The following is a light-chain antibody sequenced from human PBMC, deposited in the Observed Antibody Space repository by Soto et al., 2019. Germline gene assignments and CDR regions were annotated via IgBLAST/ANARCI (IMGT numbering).Light chain of an antibody. V-gene: IGKV3-15*01. Sequence: EIVMTQSPATLSVSPGERATLSCRASQTVSSNLAWYQQKPGLAPRLLIYGASTRATGIPARFSGSGSGTEFTLTISSLQSEDFAIFYCQKYNKWPLTFGQGTKLDIK. CDR3: QKYNKWPLT. CDR2: GAS. J-gene: IGKJ2*01. CDR1: QTVSSN.